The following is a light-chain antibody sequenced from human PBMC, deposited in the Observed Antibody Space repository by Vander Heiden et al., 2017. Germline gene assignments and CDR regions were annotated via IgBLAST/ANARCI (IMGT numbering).Light chain of an antibody. V-gene: IGKV3-20*01. CDR1: QSVTSNY. CDR2: GAF. J-gene: IGKJ2*01. CDR3: QQYGTSLHT. Sequence: EIVLTQSPGTLSLSPGERVTLSCRASQSVTSNYLAWYQQKHGQAPRLLSYGAFSRAGGIPDRFSGSGSGTDFTLTISRLEPEDFAVYYCQQYGTSLHTFGQGTKLEIK.